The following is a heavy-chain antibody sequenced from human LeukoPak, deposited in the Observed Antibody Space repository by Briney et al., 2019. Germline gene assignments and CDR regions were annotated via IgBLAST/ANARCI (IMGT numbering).Heavy chain of an antibody. CDR2: IRYGGSNK. Sequence: GGSLRLSCAASGFTFSSYGMHWVRQAPGKGLEWVAFIRYGGSNKYYADSVKGRFTISRDTAKNSLYLQMNSLRAEDTAVYYCAREGIAVAGIRGHRFDPWGQGTLVTVSS. V-gene: IGHV3-30*02. CDR3: AREGIAVAGIRGHRFDP. J-gene: IGHJ5*02. CDR1: GFTFSSYG. D-gene: IGHD6-19*01.